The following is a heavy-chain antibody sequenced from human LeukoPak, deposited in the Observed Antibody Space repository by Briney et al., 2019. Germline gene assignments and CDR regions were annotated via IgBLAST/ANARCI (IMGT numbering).Heavy chain of an antibody. V-gene: IGHV4-4*07. CDR3: AREEEGDYSDYFDY. CDR1: GVSIRSYS. D-gene: IGHD2-15*01. Sequence: SETLSLTCSVSGVSIRSYSWSWIWQPSGKGLEWIGRIQTSGSTNYNPSLRSRVTMSVDTSKNQFSLKLSSVTAADTAVYYCAREEEGDYSDYFDYWGQGTLVTVSS. J-gene: IGHJ4*02. CDR2: IQTSGST.